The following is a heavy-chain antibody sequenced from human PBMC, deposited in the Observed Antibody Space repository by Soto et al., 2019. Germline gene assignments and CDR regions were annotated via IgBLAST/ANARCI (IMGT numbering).Heavy chain of an antibody. D-gene: IGHD6-13*01. V-gene: IGHV1-8*02. CDR3: GRCPSPRAPAGGTLYCYAMDV. CDR2: MNPINGAT. J-gene: IGHJ6*02. CDR1: GYDFTAYD. Sequence: ASVKVSCKASGYDFTAYDINWVRQASGQGLEWMGWMNPINGATGSARRFQGRVSMTRNTATGTAYLELTSLRSDDSAVYYCGRCPSPRAPAGGTLYCYAMDVWGQGTTVTVSS.